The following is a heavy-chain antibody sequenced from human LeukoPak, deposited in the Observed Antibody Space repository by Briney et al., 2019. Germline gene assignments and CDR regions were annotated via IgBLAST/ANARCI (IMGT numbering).Heavy chain of an antibody. Sequence: GGSLRLSCAASGFTFSSYWMSWVRQAPGKGLEWVANIKQDGSEKYYVDSVKGRFTISRDNAKNSLYLQMNSLRAEDTAVYYCARGNRQDYYYHYYMDVWGKGTTVTVSS. V-gene: IGHV3-7*01. CDR1: GFTFSSYW. CDR3: ARGNRQDYYYHYYMDV. J-gene: IGHJ6*03. CDR2: IKQDGSEK. D-gene: IGHD2/OR15-2a*01.